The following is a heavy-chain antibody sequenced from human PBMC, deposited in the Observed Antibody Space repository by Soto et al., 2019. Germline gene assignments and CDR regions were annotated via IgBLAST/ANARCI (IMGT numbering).Heavy chain of an antibody. D-gene: IGHD1-26*01. CDR1: GFTFSDYG. V-gene: IGHV3-33*01. Sequence: QVQLVESGGGVVQPGRSLRLSCAASGFTFSDYGMHWVRQAPGKGLEWVAFMSYDGSNIYYADSVRGRFTISRDNSKNTLFLQMNSLRAEDTAVYYCARVLGQTYSERWFYYGMDVWGQGTTVTVSS. CDR3: ARVLGQTYSERWFYYGMDV. J-gene: IGHJ6*02. CDR2: MSYDGSNI.